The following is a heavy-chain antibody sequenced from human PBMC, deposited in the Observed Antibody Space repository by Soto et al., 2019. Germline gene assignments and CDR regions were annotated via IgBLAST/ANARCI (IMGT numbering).Heavy chain of an antibody. Sequence: QVQLVRSGAEVKKPGASVKISCKATGYTFSSHVMHWVRQAPGQGLDWMGWVNADNGDSRYSQKFQGRVTFSRDTSAPTAFLEFSSLKSEDTAVYYCARGGGPWFLDWLLKGYYGMDVWGLGTTVTVS. CDR3: ARGGGPWFLDWLLKGYYGMDV. V-gene: IGHV1-3*01. D-gene: IGHD3-3*01. J-gene: IGHJ6*02. CDR1: GYTFSSHV. CDR2: VNADNGDS.